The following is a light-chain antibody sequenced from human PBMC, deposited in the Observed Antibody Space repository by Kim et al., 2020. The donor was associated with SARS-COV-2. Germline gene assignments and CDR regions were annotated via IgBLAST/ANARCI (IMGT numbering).Light chain of an antibody. CDR2: AAS. J-gene: IGKJ4*01. Sequence: DIQMTQSPSSLSASVGDRVTITCRASQSISIFLKWFQQKPGKAPNLLIYAASTLQSGVPSRFSGSGSGTDFTLTINSLQPEDFATYYCQQSYNNPLTFGGGTKVDIK. CDR3: QQSYNNPLT. CDR1: QSISIF. V-gene: IGKV1-39*01.